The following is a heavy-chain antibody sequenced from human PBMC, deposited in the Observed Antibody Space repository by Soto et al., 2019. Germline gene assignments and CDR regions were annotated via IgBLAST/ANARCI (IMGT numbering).Heavy chain of an antibody. J-gene: IGHJ4*02. CDR1: SDSVNSTY. CDR3: ATSFGHAWYTY. D-gene: IGHD6-13*01. V-gene: IGHV4-59*02. CDR2: MHYTGFS. Sequence: SETQSLTCSSSSDSVNSTYFTLTRQTPEKGLEWIGYMHYTGFSHYNPSLNSRVPISDVKSMNQFPLQLTSVTVADSAVYYCATSFGHAWYTYWGQGTQVIVSS.